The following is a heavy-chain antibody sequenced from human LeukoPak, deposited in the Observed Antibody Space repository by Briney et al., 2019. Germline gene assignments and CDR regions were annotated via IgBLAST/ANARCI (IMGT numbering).Heavy chain of an antibody. CDR2: IYYRGTT. D-gene: IGHD4-11*01. J-gene: IGHJ4*02. CDR1: GGSISSYY. CDR3: AREYSSGLDY. Sequence: SETLSLTCTVSGGSISSYYWTWIRQPPGKGLEWIGYIYYRGTTNYNPSLKSRVTLSVDTSKNQFSLRLTSVTAADTAVYYCAREYSSGLDYWGQGTLVTVSS. V-gene: IGHV4-59*01.